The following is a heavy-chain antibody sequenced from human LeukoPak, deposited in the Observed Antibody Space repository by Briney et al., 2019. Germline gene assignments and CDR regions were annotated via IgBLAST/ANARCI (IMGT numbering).Heavy chain of an antibody. CDR3: ALYDGTYGYFDY. D-gene: IGHD1-26*01. J-gene: IGHJ4*02. Sequence: SDTLSLTCAVSGYSISSNNWWGWIRQPPGKGLEWIGYIYYSGTTYYNSSLKSRVTMSVDTSKNQFSLKLNSVTAVDTAVYYCALYDGTYGYFDYWGQGSLVTVSS. V-gene: IGHV4-28*01. CDR2: IYYSGTT. CDR1: GYSISSNNW.